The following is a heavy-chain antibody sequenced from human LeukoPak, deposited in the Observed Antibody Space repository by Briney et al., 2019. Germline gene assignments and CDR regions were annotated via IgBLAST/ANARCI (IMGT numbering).Heavy chain of an antibody. D-gene: IGHD5-18*01. J-gene: IGHJ4*02. Sequence: GGSLRLSCAASGFTFSSYGMHWVRQAPGKGLEWVAVISYDGSNKYYADSVKGRFTISRDNSKNTPYLQMNSLRAEDTAVYYCAKDRGTWIQLWFFDYWGQGTLVTVSS. CDR2: ISYDGSNK. CDR1: GFTFSSYG. V-gene: IGHV3-30*18. CDR3: AKDRGTWIQLWFFDY.